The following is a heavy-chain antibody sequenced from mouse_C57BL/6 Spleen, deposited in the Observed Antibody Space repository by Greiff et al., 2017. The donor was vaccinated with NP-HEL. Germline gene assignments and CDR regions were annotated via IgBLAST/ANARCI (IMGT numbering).Heavy chain of an antibody. CDR1: GYTFTSYW. Sequence: QVQLQQPGAELVMPGASVKLSCKASGYTFTSYWMHWVKQRPGQGLEWIGEIDPSDSYPNYNQKFKGKSTLTVDKSSSTAYMQLSSLTSEDSAVYYCARLRFYAMDYWGQGTSVTVSS. V-gene: IGHV1-69*01. CDR2: IDPSDSYP. CDR3: ARLRFYAMDY. J-gene: IGHJ4*01.